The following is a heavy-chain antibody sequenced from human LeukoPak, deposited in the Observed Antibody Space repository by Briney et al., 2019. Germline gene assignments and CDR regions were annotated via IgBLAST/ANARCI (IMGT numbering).Heavy chain of an antibody. CDR2: IYYSGST. D-gene: IGHD6-13*01. J-gene: IGHJ5*02. Sequence: PSETLSLTCTVSGGSINSSSYYWGWIRQPPGKGLEWIGYIYYSGSTNYNPSLKSRVTISVDTSKNQLSLQLNSVTPEDTAVYYCARDWQLVGNMKIKDNWFDPWGQGTLVTVSS. V-gene: IGHV4-61*05. CDR1: GGSINSSSYY. CDR3: ARDWQLVGNMKIKDNWFDP.